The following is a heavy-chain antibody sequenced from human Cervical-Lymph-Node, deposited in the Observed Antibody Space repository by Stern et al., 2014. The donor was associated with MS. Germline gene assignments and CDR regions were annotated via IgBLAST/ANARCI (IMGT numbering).Heavy chain of an antibody. CDR3: AREGTNYYDNSGYDY. V-gene: IGHV5-51*01. CDR2: ISSCDSDS. CDR1: GYSFTSYW. Sequence: MQLVQYGAEVKKPGESLKISCKGSGYSFTSYWIGWVRQMPGKGLAWMGSISSCDSDSRCSPSCQAQFTISAVKSISTAYRQWSSLKASDTAMYYCAREGTNYYDNSGYDYWGQGTLVTVSS. D-gene: IGHD3-22*01. J-gene: IGHJ4*02.